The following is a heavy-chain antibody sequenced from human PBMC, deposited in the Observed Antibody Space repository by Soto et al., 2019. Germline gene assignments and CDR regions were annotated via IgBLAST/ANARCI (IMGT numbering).Heavy chain of an antibody. CDR3: ARDGWPMVRGVSISGGMEV. Sequence: SETLSLTCTVSGGSISSGDYYWSWIRHPPGKGLEWIGYISYSGSAYYNPSLKSRFTISIDTSKKQFSLNLRSVTAADTAVYYCARDGWPMVRGVSISGGMEVWGQGTTVTVSS. V-gene: IGHV4-30-4*01. CDR1: GGSISSGDYY. J-gene: IGHJ6*02. D-gene: IGHD3-10*01. CDR2: ISYSGSA.